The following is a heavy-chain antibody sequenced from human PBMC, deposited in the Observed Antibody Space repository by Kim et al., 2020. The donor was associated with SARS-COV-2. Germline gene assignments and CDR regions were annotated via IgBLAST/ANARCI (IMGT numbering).Heavy chain of an antibody. V-gene: IGHV4-59*13. Sequence: SETLSLTCTVSGSSISSYYWSWIRQPPGKGLEWIGYIYYSGSTNYNPSLKSRVTISVDTSKNQFSLKLSSVTAADTAVYYCARALEGIYGSGSTNFDYWG. CDR1: GSSISSYY. J-gene: IGHJ4*01. CDR2: IYYSGST. D-gene: IGHD3-10*01. CDR3: ARALEGIYGSGSTNFDY.